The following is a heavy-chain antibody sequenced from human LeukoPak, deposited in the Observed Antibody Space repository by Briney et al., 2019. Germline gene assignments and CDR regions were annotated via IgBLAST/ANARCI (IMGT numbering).Heavy chain of an antibody. J-gene: IGHJ4*02. Sequence: PGGSLRLSCAASGFTFDDYAMHWVRQAPGKGLEWVSGISWNSGSIGYADSVKGRFTISRDNAKNSLYLQMNSLRAEDTAVYYCARDEYDYWGQGTLVTVSS. CDR1: GFTFDDYA. CDR3: ARDEYDY. D-gene: IGHD6-6*01. V-gene: IGHV3-9*01. CDR2: ISWNSGSI.